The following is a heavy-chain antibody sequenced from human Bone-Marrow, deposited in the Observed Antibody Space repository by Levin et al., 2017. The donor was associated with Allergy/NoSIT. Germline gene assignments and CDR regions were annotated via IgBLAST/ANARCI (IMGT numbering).Heavy chain of an antibody. CDR2: IKGKTDGGTT. J-gene: IGHJ4*02. CDR3: TTRSH. V-gene: IGHV3-15*01. CDR1: GFTFGNAW. Sequence: GESLKISCVASGFTFGNAWMNWVRQAPGKGLQWVGHIKGKTDGGTTDYAAPVKGRFTISRDDSKKTLYLQMNSLKTEDTAIYYCTTRSHWGQGTLVTVFS.